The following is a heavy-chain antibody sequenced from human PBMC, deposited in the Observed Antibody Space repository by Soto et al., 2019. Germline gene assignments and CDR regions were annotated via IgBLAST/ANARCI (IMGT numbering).Heavy chain of an antibody. D-gene: IGHD3-16*01. CDR3: ARDVRSGVYYGLLRQGGDSHGMDV. J-gene: IGHJ6*02. V-gene: IGHV3-21*01. CDR1: GFTFSSYS. Sequence: GGSLRLSCAASGFTFSSYSLNLVGQPPGKGLEWVSSISSSSSYIYYADSVKGRFTISRDNAKNSLYLQMNSLRAEDTAVYYCARDVRSGVYYGLLRQGGDSHGMDVWGQGTTVTVSS. CDR2: ISSSSSYI.